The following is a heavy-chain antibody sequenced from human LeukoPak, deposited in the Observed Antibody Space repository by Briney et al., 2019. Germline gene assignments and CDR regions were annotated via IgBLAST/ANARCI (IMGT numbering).Heavy chain of an antibody. CDR2: INPNSGGT. CDR1: GYTFTGYY. V-gene: IGHV1-2*02. Sequence: ASVKVSCTASGYTFTGYYMHWVRQAPGNGLEWMGWINPNSGGTNYTQKFQGRVTMTRDTSINTVYMELNRLRSDDTAVYYCARDRCSSTSCYGFDPWGWGTLVTVSS. J-gene: IGHJ5*02. CDR3: ARDRCSSTSCYGFDP. D-gene: IGHD2-2*01.